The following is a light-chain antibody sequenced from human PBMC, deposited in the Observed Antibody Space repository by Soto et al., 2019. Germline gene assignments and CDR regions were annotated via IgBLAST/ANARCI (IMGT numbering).Light chain of an antibody. CDR1: DSNIGSNS. Sequence: QSVLTQPPSASGTPGQRVTISCSGSDSNIGSNSVNWYQHLPGMAPKLLTHSNDHRPSRVADRFSGSKSGTSASLAISGLQSEDEADYYCAAWDDILNGWVFGGGTQLTVL. J-gene: IGLJ3*02. CDR3: AAWDDILNGWV. CDR2: SND. V-gene: IGLV1-44*01.